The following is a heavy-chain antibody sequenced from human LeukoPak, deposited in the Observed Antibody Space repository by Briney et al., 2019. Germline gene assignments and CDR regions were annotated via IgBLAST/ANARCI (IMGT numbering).Heavy chain of an antibody. CDR2: IVVGSSNT. V-gene: IGHV1-58*02. CDR3: ATPSTRQYYYGMDV. D-gene: IGHD1-1*01. CDR1: GFTFTSSA. Sequence: GTSVKVSCKASGFTFTSSAMQWVRQARGQRLEWIGWIVVGSSNTNYAQKFQERVTITRDMSTSTAYMELSSLRSEDTAVYYCATPSTRQYYYGMDVWGQGTTVTVSS. J-gene: IGHJ6*02.